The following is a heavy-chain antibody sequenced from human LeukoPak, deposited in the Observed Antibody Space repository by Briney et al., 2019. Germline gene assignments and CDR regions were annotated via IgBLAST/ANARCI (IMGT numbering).Heavy chain of an antibody. V-gene: IGHV3-23*01. J-gene: IGHJ4*02. CDR1: GFTFSSYA. CDR2: ISGSGGST. CDR3: ARDLDDYPDY. D-gene: IGHD4-11*01. Sequence: PGGSLRLSCAASGFTFSSYAMSWVRQAPGKGLEWVSAISGSGGSTYYADSVKGRFTISRDNSKNSLYLQMNNLRADDTAVYYCARDLDDYPDYWGQGTLVTVSS.